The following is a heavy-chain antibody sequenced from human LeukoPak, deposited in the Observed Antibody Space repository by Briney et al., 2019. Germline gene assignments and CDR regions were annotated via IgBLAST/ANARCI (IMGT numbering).Heavy chain of an antibody. D-gene: IGHD5-12*01. CDR2: IIPIFGTA. CDR3: ARAAGGYSGYNSRYFYYGMDV. J-gene: IGHJ6*02. CDR1: GGTFSSYA. V-gene: IGHV1-69*01. Sequence: SVKVSCKASGGTFSSYAISWVRQAPGQGLEWMGGIIPIFGTANYAQRFQGRVTISADESTSTAYMEPSSLTSEDTAVYYCARAAGGYSGYNSRYFYYGMDVWGQGTTVTVSS.